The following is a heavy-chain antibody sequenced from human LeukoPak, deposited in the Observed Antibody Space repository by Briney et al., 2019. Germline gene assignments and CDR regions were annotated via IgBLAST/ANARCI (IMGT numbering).Heavy chain of an antibody. D-gene: IGHD6-19*01. CDR2: MNPNSGNT. Sequence: ASVKVSCKASGYTFTSYDINWVRQATGQGLELMGWMNPNSGNTGYAQKFQGRVTITRNTSISTAYMELSSLRSEDTAVYYCARGVQTGSGWHFDYWGQGTLVTVSS. V-gene: IGHV1-8*03. CDR1: GYTFTSYD. CDR3: ARGVQTGSGWHFDY. J-gene: IGHJ4*02.